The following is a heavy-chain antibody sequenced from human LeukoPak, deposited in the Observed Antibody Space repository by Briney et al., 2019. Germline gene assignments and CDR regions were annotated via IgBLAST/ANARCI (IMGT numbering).Heavy chain of an antibody. CDR3: AKATVGGYED. D-gene: IGHD5-12*01. V-gene: IGHV3-53*01. CDR1: RITVSSNY. J-gene: IGHJ4*02. Sequence: PGGSLRLSCAASRITVSSNYMSWVRQAPGKGLEWVSVVASDGSTKYADSVKGRFAISRDNSKNTLYLQMNSLRAEDTGVYYCAKATVGGYEDWGQGTLVTVSS. CDR2: VASDGST.